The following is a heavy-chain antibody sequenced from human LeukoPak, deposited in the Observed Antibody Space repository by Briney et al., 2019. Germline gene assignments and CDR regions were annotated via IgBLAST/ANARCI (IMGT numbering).Heavy chain of an antibody. J-gene: IGHJ4*02. CDR1: GYSFTSYW. CDR2: IYPGDSDT. D-gene: IGHD2-21*02. CDR3: ARPSYCGGDCYIGEIDY. V-gene: IGHV5-51*01. Sequence: GESLKISCKGSGYSFTSYWIGWVRQMPRKGLEWMGIIYPGDSDTRYSPSFQGQVTISADKSISTAYLQWSSLKASDTAMYYCARPSYCGGDCYIGEIDYWGQGTLVTVSS.